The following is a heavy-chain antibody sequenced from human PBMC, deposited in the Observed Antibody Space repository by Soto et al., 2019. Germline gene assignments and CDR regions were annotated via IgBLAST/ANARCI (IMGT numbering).Heavy chain of an antibody. V-gene: IGHV1-69*01. CDR3: AREGGGEYDSASYKPWWFDP. J-gene: IGHJ5*02. CDR2: IIPVFAKT. CDR1: GYTFTTFG. D-gene: IGHD2-21*01. Sequence: QVQLVQSGAEVQKPGSSVKVSCKASGYTFTTFGISWVRQAPGQGLEWLGGIIPVFAKTTYAQKFRGRITLTADEATSTAYIELSRLTSDDTAIYYCAREGGGEYDSASYKPWWFDPWGHGTLVTVSS.